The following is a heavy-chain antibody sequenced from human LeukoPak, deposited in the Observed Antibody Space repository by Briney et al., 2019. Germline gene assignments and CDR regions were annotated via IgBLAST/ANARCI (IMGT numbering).Heavy chain of an antibody. Sequence: GGSLRLSCAASGFTFSDYYMSWIRQAPGKGLEWISYISSSDSPIYYADSVKGRFTISRDNAKNSLYLQMNSLRAEDTAVYYCARGPAGYYDCWSGYYSFVSWGQGTLVTVSS. CDR2: ISSSDSPI. V-gene: IGHV3-11*04. CDR1: GFTFSDYY. CDR3: ARGPAGYYDCWSGYYSFVS. D-gene: IGHD3-3*01. J-gene: IGHJ4*02.